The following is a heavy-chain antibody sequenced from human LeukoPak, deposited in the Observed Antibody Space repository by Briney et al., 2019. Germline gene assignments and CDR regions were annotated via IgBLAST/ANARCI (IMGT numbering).Heavy chain of an antibody. V-gene: IGHV3-9*01. CDR1: GFTFDDYA. Sequence: PGGSLRLSCAASGFTFDDYAMHWVRQAPGKGLEWVSGISWNSGSIGYADSVKGRFTISRDNAKNSLYLQINSLRAEDTALYYCAKGGGPIDYWGQGTLVTVSS. D-gene: IGHD3-16*01. J-gene: IGHJ4*02. CDR3: AKGGGPIDY. CDR2: ISWNSGSI.